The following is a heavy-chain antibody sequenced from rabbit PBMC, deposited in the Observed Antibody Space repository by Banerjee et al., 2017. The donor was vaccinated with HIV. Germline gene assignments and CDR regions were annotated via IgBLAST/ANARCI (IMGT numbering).Heavy chain of an antibody. CDR2: IDPVFGST. Sequence: QSLEESGGDLVKPGASLTLTCTASGIDFSTYYYMCWVRQAPGKGLEWIGYIDPVFGSTYYASWVNGRFTISSHNAQNTLYLQLNSLTAADTATYFCVRGEYASSSGYYRETLYFNLWGPGTLVTVS. J-gene: IGHJ4*01. D-gene: IGHD1-1*01. V-gene: IGHV1S43*01. CDR3: VRGEYASSSGYYRETLYFNL. CDR1: GIDFSTYYY.